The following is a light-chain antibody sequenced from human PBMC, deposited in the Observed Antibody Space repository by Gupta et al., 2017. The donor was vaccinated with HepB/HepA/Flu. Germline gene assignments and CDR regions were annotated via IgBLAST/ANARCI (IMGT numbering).Light chain of an antibody. V-gene: IGLV2-23*02. CDR3: YSYAGSSSYV. J-gene: IGLJ1*01. Sequence: QSPLPQPAPASGPPGPSTPISSLGPSSDVGAYYLVSWYQQHPGKAPKLLIYEVTKRPSGVSYRISGSKSGNTASLTISGLQAEDEADYYCYSYAGSSSYVFGTGTKVTVL. CDR2: EVT. CDR1: SSDVGAYYL.